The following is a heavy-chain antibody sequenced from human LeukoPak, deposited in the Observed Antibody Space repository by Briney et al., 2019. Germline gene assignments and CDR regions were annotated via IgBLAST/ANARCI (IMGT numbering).Heavy chain of an antibody. J-gene: IGHJ4*02. CDR3: ARGGGYASPIGY. CDR1: GGSISTYY. D-gene: IGHD5-12*01. Sequence: SETLSLTCTLSGGSISTYYWSWIRRPPGKGLEWIGYIYHSGSTNYNPSLKSRVTISVDASKNQFSLKLSSVTAADTAVYYCARGGGYASPIGYWGQGALVTVSS. V-gene: IGHV4-59*01. CDR2: IYHSGST.